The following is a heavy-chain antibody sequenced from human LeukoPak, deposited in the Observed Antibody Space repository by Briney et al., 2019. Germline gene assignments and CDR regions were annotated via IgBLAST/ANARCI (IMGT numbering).Heavy chain of an antibody. Sequence: GGALRLSCVASGFTFSSYAMNWVRQAPGERLEGGSLISGSGDNTHYAGSVKGRLTISRDNSKNTLYLQVNSLRAEDTAVYYCAKGHGSGRNPDYLDYWGQGTLVAVSS. V-gene: IGHV3-23*01. CDR3: AKGHGSGRNPDYLDY. D-gene: IGHD3-10*01. J-gene: IGHJ4*02. CDR2: ISGSGDNT. CDR1: GFTFSSYA.